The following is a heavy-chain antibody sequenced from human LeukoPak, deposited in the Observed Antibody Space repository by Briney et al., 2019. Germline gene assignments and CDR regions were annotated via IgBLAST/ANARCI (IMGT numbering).Heavy chain of an antibody. J-gene: IGHJ4*02. CDR3: ARAYYYGSGSTINWLMSFDY. Sequence: PSETLSLTCTVSGGSISSYYWSWIRQLPGKGLEWIGYIYYSGSTNYNPSLKSRVTISVDTSKNQFSLKLSSVTAADTAVYYCARAYYYGSGSTINWLMSFDYWGQGTPVTVSS. D-gene: IGHD3-10*01. CDR2: IYYSGST. V-gene: IGHV4-59*01. CDR1: GGSISSYY.